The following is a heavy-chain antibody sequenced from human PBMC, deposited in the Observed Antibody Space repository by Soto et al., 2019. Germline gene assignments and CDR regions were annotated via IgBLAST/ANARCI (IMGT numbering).Heavy chain of an antibody. D-gene: IGHD1-26*01. CDR1: SGSLSNYY. V-gene: IGHV4-4*07. CDR2: IFPTGNA. CDR3: ARGSLGPDY. J-gene: IGHJ4*02. Sequence: SETLSLTCTVSSGSLSNYYWSWIRQPAGKGLEWIGRIFPTGNADYNPSLRSRVTMSVDTSKNQFSLKLNSVTAADTAVYYCARGSLGPDYWGPGTLVTVSS.